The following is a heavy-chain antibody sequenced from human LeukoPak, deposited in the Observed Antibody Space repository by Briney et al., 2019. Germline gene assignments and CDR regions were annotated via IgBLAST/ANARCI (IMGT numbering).Heavy chain of an antibody. CDR2: INHSGST. V-gene: IGHV4-34*01. J-gene: IGHJ2*01. CDR3: ARGDVLAAAGSIFWYFDL. CDR1: GGSFSNYY. D-gene: IGHD6-13*01. Sequence: SETLSLTCAVYGGSFSNYYWSWIRQPPGKGLKWIGEINHSGSTNYNPSLKSRVTISVDTSKNQFSLKLSSVTAADTAVYYCARGDVLAAAGSIFWYFDLWGRGTLVTVSS.